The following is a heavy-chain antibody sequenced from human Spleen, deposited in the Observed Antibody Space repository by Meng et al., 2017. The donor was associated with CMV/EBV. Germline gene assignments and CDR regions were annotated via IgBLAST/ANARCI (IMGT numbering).Heavy chain of an antibody. Sequence: SGSAFTGYYMPWLRHAPGHALEWMGWINPNSGGTNYAQKFQGRVTMTRDPSISTAYMELRRLRSDATAVYYCARELGDDYGGKRTDYWGQGTLVTVSS. CDR2: INPNSGGT. J-gene: IGHJ4*02. CDR3: ARELGDDYGGKRTDY. CDR1: GSAFTGYY. V-gene: IGHV1-2*02. D-gene: IGHD4-23*01.